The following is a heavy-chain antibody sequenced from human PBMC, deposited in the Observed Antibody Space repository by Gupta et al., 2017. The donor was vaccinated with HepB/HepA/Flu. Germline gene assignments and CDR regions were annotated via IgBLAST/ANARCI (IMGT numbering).Heavy chain of an antibody. Sequence: QVQLLESGGGVVQPGGSLRLSCAASGFIFNNYAFHWVRKAPGKGLEWVALTAYDGVTESYVDSVKGRFSISKDNSNNTVFLRMNSLSPEDTAVYYCEREGDPYHVPLPGDGGLGTLVTVSS. CDR1: GFIFNNYA. V-gene: IGHV3-30-3*01. D-gene: IGHD3-10*02. CDR3: EREGDPYHVPLPGD. J-gene: IGHJ4*02. CDR2: TAYDGVTE.